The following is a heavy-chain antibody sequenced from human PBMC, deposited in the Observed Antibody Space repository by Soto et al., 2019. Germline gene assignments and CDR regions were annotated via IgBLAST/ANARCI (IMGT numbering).Heavy chain of an antibody. CDR2: MNPNSGDK. D-gene: IGHD3-3*01. Sequence: QVQLVQSGAEVRRPGASVKISCKASGYTFASYNIYWVRQAAGQGLEYMGWMNPNSGDKGYAHKFLDKVKMTRDTTIMTAYLELTSLTSEDPAVYYCARGERYLEWFPWFDPWGQGTLVTVSS. J-gene: IGHJ5*02. CDR1: GYTFASYN. V-gene: IGHV1-8*01. CDR3: ARGERYLEWFPWFDP.